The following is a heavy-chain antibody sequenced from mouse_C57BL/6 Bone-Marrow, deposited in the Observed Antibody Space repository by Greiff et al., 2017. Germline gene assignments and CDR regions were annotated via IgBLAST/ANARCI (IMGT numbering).Heavy chain of an antibody. V-gene: IGHV1-50*01. CDR3: ARWVPYYYGSIV. Sequence: QVQLQQPGAELVKPGASVKLSCKASGYTFTSYWMQWVKQRPGQGLEWIGEFDPSDSYTNYNQKFKGKATLTVDTSSSTASMQLSSLTSEDSAVYYCARWVPYYYGSIVWGTGTTVTVSS. CDR2: FDPSDSYT. CDR1: GYTFTSYW. D-gene: IGHD1-1*01. J-gene: IGHJ1*03.